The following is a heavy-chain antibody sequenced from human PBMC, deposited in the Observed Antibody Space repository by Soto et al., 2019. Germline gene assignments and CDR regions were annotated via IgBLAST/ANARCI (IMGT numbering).Heavy chain of an antibody. J-gene: IGHJ4*02. Sequence: GASVKVSCKASGYTFTSYGSSWVRQAPGQGLEWMGWISAYNGNTNYAQKLQGRVTMTTDTSTSTAYMELRSLRSDDTAVYYCARHPYGSGSHHFDYWGQGTLVTVSS. CDR1: GYTFTSYG. V-gene: IGHV1-18*01. CDR2: ISAYNGNT. D-gene: IGHD3-10*01. CDR3: ARHPYGSGSHHFDY.